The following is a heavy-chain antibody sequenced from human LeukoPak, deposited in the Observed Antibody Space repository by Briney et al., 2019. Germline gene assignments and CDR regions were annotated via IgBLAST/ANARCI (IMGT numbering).Heavy chain of an antibody. CDR2: INPSVGST. J-gene: IGHJ4*02. CDR1: GYTFTSYY. V-gene: IGHV1-46*01. CDR3: ARDRLLGYFDY. Sequence: ASVKVSCKASGYTFTSYYMHWVRQAPGQGLEWMGIINPSVGSTSYAQKFQGRVTMTRDTSTSTVYMELSSLRSEDTAVYYCARDRLLGYFDYWGQGTLVTVSS. D-gene: IGHD2-15*01.